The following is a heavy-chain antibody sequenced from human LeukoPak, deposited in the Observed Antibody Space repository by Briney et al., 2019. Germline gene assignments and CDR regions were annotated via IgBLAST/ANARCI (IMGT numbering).Heavy chain of an antibody. V-gene: IGHV3-7*01. CDR2: IKQDGSEK. D-gene: IGHD2-2*01. CDR1: GFTFSSYW. Sequence: GGSLRLSCAASGFTFSSYWMSWIRQAPGKGLGWVANIKQDGSEKYYVDSVKGRFTISRDNAKNSLYLQMNSLRAEDTAVYYCARDDCSSISCYHNWFDPWGQGTLVTVSS. J-gene: IGHJ5*02. CDR3: ARDDCSSISCYHNWFDP.